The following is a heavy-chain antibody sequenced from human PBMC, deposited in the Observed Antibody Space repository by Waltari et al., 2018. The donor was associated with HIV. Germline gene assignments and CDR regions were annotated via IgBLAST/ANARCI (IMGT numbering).Heavy chain of an antibody. V-gene: IGHV3-72*01. Sequence: EVQLVESGGDLVQPGGSLRLSCAASGFTFSDYYMDWVRQAPGKGLEWVGCSRNKANSYTTEYAASVRGRFTISRDDSKSSLYLQMNNLKTEDTAVYYCTRVEFVVGFGYWGQGTLVTVSS. CDR2: SRNKANSYTT. CDR3: TRVEFVVGFGY. J-gene: IGHJ4*02. D-gene: IGHD3-10*01. CDR1: GFTFSDYY.